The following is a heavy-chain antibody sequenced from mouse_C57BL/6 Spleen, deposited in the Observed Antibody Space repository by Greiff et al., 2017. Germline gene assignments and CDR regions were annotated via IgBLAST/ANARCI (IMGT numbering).Heavy chain of an antibody. Sequence: VQLVESGTELVKPGASVKLSCKASGYTFTSYWMHWVKQRPGQGLEWIGNINPSNGGTNYNEKFKSKATLTVDKSSSTAYMQLSSLTSEDSAVYFCARSFYSNYGYWGQGTTLTVSS. CDR2: INPSNGGT. CDR3: ARSFYSNYGY. V-gene: IGHV1-53*01. J-gene: IGHJ2*01. CDR1: GYTFTSYW. D-gene: IGHD2-5*01.